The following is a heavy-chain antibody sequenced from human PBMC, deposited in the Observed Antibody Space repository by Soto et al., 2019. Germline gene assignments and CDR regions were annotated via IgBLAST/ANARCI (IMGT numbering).Heavy chain of an antibody. CDR2: ISAYNGNK. CDR1: GYTFTSYG. J-gene: IGHJ4*02. D-gene: IGHD4-17*01. V-gene: IGHV1-18*01. Sequence: QVQLVQSGAEVKKPGASVKVSCKASGYTFTSYGISWVRQAPGQGLEWMGWISAYNGNKNYAQKIQGGXTXTXNTSTSTTYRELTSLRSDDTAVYYCARGTTVETGNYWGQGALVTFSS. CDR3: ARGTTVETGNY.